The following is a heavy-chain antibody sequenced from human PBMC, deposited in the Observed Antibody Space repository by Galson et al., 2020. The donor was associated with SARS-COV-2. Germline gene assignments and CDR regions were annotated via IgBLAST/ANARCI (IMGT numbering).Heavy chain of an antibody. CDR2: SNNRRNSHTT. CDR1: GFTLSDQY. CDR3: VRWSDGSAVY. J-gene: IGHJ4*02. V-gene: IGHV3-72*01. Sequence: TGGSLRLSCAASGFTLSDQYIDWVRQAPGKGLEWVARSNNRRNSHTTEYAASVNGRFTISRDDSKNSLYLQMNSLKTEDTVVYYCVRWSDGSAVYCGQGTLVTVSS. D-gene: IGHD2-15*01.